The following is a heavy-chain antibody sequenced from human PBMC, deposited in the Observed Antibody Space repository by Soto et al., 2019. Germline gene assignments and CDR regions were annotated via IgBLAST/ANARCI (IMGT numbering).Heavy chain of an antibody. J-gene: IGHJ4*02. CDR3: ARLRNTVANPFDY. D-gene: IGHD4-17*01. CDR1: GGSFSGYY. Sequence: SETLSLTCAVYGGSFSGYYWSWIRQPPGKGLEWIGEINHSGSTNYNPSLKSRVTISVDTSKNQFSLKLSSVTAADTAVYYCARLRNTVANPFDYWGQGTLVTVSS. V-gene: IGHV4-34*01. CDR2: INHSGST.